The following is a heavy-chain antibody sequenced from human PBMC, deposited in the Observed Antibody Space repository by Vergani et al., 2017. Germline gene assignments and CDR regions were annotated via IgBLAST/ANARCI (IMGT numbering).Heavy chain of an antibody. CDR2: IKTKTDGGTT. Sequence: EVQLVESGGGLVKPGGSLRLSCAASGFTFSDAWMSWVRQAPGKGLEWLGRIKTKTDGGTTDYAAPVKGRFTISRDDSKNTLYLQMNSLKTEDTAVYYCTTVTVGGSYYYYYYMDVWGKGTTVTVSS. V-gene: IGHV3-15*01. CDR3: TTVTVGGSYYYYYYMDV. CDR1: GFTFSDAW. D-gene: IGHD2-8*02. J-gene: IGHJ6*03.